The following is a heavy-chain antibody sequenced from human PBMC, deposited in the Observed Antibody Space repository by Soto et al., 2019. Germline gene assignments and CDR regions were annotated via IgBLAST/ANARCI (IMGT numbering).Heavy chain of an antibody. J-gene: IGHJ4*02. CDR3: AREDRYCSGGSCGTMADY. CDR1: GYTFTSYG. V-gene: IGHV1-18*01. Sequence: AASVKVSCKASGYTFTSYGISWVRQAPGQGLEWMGWISAYNGNTNYAQKLQGRVTMTTDTSTSTAYMELRSLRSDDTAVYYCAREDRYCSGGSCGTMADYWGQGTLVTVSS. CDR2: ISAYNGNT. D-gene: IGHD2-15*01.